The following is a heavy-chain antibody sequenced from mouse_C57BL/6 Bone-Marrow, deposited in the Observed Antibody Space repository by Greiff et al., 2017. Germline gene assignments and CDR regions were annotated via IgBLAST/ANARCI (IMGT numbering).Heavy chain of an antibody. Sequence: QVQLQQPGAELVKPGASVKMSCKASGYTFTSYWITWVKQRPGQGLEWIGDIDPGSGSTNYNEKFKSKATLTGDTSSRPAYMQLSSLTSEDSAVYYCARPYYSTYWYFDVWGTGAAVTVAS. V-gene: IGHV1-55*01. D-gene: IGHD2-5*01. CDR1: GYTFTSYW. CDR2: IDPGSGST. CDR3: ARPYYSTYWYFDV. J-gene: IGHJ1*03.